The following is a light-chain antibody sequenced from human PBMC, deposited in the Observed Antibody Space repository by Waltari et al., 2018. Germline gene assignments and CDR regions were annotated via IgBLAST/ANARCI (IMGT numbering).Light chain of an antibody. CDR3: ISFTSSVTYV. J-gene: IGLJ1*01. V-gene: IGLV2-14*01. Sequence: QSALTQPTSVSGSPGQSITIPCTGTSSDIGAYKYVSWYQQHPGKAPKLIIYEVSNRPSGVSNRFSGSKSGNTASLSISGLQAEDEADYYCISFTSSVTYVFGTGTRVTVV. CDR1: SSDIGAYKY. CDR2: EVS.